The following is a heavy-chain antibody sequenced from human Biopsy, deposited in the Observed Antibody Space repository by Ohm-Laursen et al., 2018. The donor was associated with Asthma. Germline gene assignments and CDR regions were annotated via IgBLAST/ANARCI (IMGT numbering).Heavy chain of an antibody. CDR3: VRAVRNEQWLAPFDY. Sequence: SETLSLTCGVYGGSISSFYWSWIRQSLEKGLEWMGYVYWTGSTNYNPSLKSRITMSVDTSKNRMFLELTSVTAADTAIYYCVRAVRNEQWLAPFDYWGQGKPVTVSS. V-gene: IGHV4-59*01. CDR1: GGSISSFY. J-gene: IGHJ4*02. D-gene: IGHD6-19*01. CDR2: VYWTGST.